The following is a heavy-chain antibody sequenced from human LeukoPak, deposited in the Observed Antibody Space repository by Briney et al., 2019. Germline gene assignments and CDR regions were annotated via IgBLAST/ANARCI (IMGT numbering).Heavy chain of an antibody. V-gene: IGHV4-59*01. D-gene: IGHD2-2*01. CDR1: GGSISSYY. CDR2: IYYSGST. J-gene: IGHJ5*02. Sequence: SETLSLTCTVSGGSISSYYWSWIRQPPGKGLEWIGYIYYSGSTNYNPSLKSRVTISVDTSKNQFSLKLSSVSAADTAVYYCARLTVPLRFDPWGQGTLVTVSS. CDR3: ARLTVPLRFDP.